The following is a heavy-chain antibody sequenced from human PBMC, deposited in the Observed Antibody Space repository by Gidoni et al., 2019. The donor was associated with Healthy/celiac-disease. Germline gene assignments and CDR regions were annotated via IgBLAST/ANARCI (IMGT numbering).Heavy chain of an antibody. Sequence: QLVESGGGLVTPGSSLRPPFAASGFTFDDYARHWVRQAPGKGLEWVSINSWNSGSISYADSVKSRLTISRDNAKNSLYLQMNSLRAEDTSLYYCAKDIGGRLAGFDNWGQVTTVTVSS. V-gene: IGHV3-9*01. CDR2: NSWNSGSI. J-gene: IGHJ3*02. CDR3: AKDIGGRLAGFDN. CDR1: GFTFDDYA. D-gene: IGHD6-19*01.